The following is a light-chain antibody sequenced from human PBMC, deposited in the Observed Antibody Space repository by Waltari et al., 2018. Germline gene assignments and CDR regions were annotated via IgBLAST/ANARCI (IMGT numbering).Light chain of an antibody. CDR1: RYVGTS. V-gene: IGKV3-15*01. J-gene: IGKJ2*01. CDR3: QQYNYWPPAYS. Sequence: EIVMTQSPATLSMSPGERATLSCRASRYVGTSLAWYQQKPGQAPRLLIYDASARATGIPARFGGSGSGTEFTLTISSLQSEDFVVYYCQQYNYWPPAYSFGQGTKLEIK. CDR2: DAS.